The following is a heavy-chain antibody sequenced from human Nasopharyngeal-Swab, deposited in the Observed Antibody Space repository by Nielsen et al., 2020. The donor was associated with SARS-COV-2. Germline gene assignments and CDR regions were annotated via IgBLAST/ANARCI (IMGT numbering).Heavy chain of an antibody. D-gene: IGHD6-6*01. V-gene: IGHV3-21*01. Sequence: GESLKISCAASGFTSSSYSMNWVRQAPGKGLEWVSSISSSSSYIYYADSVKGRFTISRDNAKNSLYLQMNSLRAEDTAVYYCARSLRGSSLHYWGQGTLVTVSS. CDR2: ISSSSSYI. J-gene: IGHJ4*02. CDR3: ARSLRGSSLHY. CDR1: GFTSSSYS.